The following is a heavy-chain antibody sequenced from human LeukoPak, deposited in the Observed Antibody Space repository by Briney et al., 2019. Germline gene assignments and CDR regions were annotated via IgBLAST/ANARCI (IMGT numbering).Heavy chain of an antibody. V-gene: IGHV2-5*01. J-gene: IGHJ6*03. Sequence: SGPTLVNPTQTLTLTCTFSGFSLSTSGVGVGWIRQPPGKALEWLAVIYWNDHKRYSPSLKNRLTITKDTSENQVVLIMTNMDPVDTATYYSARHYCARGEDQYYMDVWGKGTTVTISS. CDR3: ARHYCARGEDQYYMDV. CDR2: IYWNDHK. D-gene: IGHD3-22*01. CDR1: GFSLSTSGVG.